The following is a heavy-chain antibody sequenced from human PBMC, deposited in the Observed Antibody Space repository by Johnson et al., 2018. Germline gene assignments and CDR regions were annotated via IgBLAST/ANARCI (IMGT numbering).Heavy chain of an antibody. CDR3: ARGGYCGSSSCCWDDAFDI. D-gene: IGHD2-2*01. V-gene: IGHV5-51*03. CDR1: GYSFTNYY. Sequence: VQLVESGAEVKKPGESLKISCKGSGYSFTNYYIAWVRQMPGKGLEWMGTIYPGDSDTRYSPSFQGQVTISADKSISTACRRWSSLKASDTAMYYCARGGYCGSSSCCWDDAFDIWGQGTKVTVSS. J-gene: IGHJ3*02. CDR2: IYPGDSDT.